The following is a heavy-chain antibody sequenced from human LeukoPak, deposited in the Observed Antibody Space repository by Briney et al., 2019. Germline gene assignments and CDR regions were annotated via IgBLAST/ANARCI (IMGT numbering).Heavy chain of an antibody. CDR3: VKHSGGVYGNSDY. V-gene: IGHV3-23*01. Sequence: QPGGSLILSCAASGFTFSSYAVSWFRQAPGKGLEWVSTVGRSGADTYYADSVRGRFTISKDSSKNTLQMNSLSAEDTAIYYCVKHSGGVYGNSDYWGQGILVTVSS. D-gene: IGHD1-1*01. J-gene: IGHJ4*02. CDR1: GFTFSSYA. CDR2: VGRSGADT.